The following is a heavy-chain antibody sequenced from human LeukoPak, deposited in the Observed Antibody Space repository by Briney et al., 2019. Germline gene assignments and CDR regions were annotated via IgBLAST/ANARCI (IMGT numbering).Heavy chain of an antibody. J-gene: IGHJ5*02. Sequence: PSETLSLTCAVYGGSFSGYYWSWLRQPPGKGLEWIGEINHSGSTNYNPSLKSRVTISVDTSKNQFSLKLSSVTAADTAVYYCARVPRGITMVRGVIPLDPWGQGTLVTVSS. CDR1: GGSFSGYY. CDR2: INHSGST. D-gene: IGHD3-10*01. V-gene: IGHV4-34*01. CDR3: ARVPRGITMVRGVIPLDP.